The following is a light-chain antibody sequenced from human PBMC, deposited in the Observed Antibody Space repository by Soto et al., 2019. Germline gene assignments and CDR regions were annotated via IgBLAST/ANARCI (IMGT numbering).Light chain of an antibody. CDR3: QQYSDSPPT. J-gene: IGKJ1*01. CDR1: QRVSARY. CDR2: GAS. Sequence: IVLTQSPGTLSLSPGDRVTLSCRASQRVSARYLAWFHQKPGQAPRLLIFGASARATGIPDRFSGSGSGTDFTLTIDRLEPEDFAMYYCQQYSDSPPTFGQGTNLEIK. V-gene: IGKV3-20*01.